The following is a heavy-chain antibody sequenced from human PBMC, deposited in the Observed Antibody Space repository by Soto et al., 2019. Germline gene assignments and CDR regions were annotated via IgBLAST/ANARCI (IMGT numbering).Heavy chain of an antibody. CDR1: GFTFSSYA. CDR2: ISYDGSNK. Sequence: VVSLRISCAASGFTFSSYAMHWDRQAPGKGLEWVAVISYDGSNKYYADSVKGRFTISRDNSKNTLYLQMNSLRAEDTAVYYCASTYCGGDCSSTTIYYYYGMDVWGQGTTVTVSS. V-gene: IGHV3-30-3*01. D-gene: IGHD2-21*02. CDR3: ASTYCGGDCSSTTIYYYYGMDV. J-gene: IGHJ6*02.